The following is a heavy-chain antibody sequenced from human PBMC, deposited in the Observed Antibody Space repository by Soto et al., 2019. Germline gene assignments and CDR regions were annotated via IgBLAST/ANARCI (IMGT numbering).Heavy chain of an antibody. CDR2: INHSGST. CDR1: VGSFSGYY. V-gene: IGHV4-34*01. Sequence: XETLSLTCAFYVGSFSGYYWSWIRHPPGKGLEWIGEINHSGSTNYNPSLKSRVTISVDTSKNQFSLKLSSVTAADTAVYYCAREGYYWGQGTLFIVSS. J-gene: IGHJ4*02. CDR3: AREGYY.